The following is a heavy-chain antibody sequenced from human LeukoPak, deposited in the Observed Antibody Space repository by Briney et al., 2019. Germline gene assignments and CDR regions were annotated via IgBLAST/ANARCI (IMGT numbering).Heavy chain of an antibody. D-gene: IGHD2-15*01. CDR3: ARAGSVAAADAFDI. Sequence: SQTLSLTCTASGGSISSGGYYWSWIRQHPGKGLEWIGYIYYSGSTYYNPSLKSRVTISVDTSKNQFSLKLSSVTAADTAVYYCARAGSVAAADAFDIWGQGTMVTVSS. CDR2: IYYSGST. CDR1: GGSISSGGYY. V-gene: IGHV4-31*03. J-gene: IGHJ3*02.